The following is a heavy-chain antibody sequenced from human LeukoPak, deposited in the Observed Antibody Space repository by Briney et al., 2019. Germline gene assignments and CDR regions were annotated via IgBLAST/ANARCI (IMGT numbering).Heavy chain of an antibody. CDR3: ARINSGSYSYAFDI. J-gene: IGHJ3*02. V-gene: IGHV6-1*01. CDR2: TYYRSKWYN. Sequence: SQTLSLTCAISGDSVSSNSATWNWIRQSPSRGLEWLGRTYYRSKWYNDYALSVKSRIVINPDTSKNQFSLQLNSVTPEDMAVYYCARINSGSYSYAFDIWGQGTMVTVSS. CDR1: GDSVSSNSAT. D-gene: IGHD1-26*01.